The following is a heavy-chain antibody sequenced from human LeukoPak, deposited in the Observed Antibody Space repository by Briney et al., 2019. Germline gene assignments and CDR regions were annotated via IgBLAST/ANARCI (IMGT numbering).Heavy chain of an antibody. V-gene: IGHV3-48*01. CDR1: GFTFSSYS. Sequence: GGSLRLSCAASGFTFSSYSMNWVRQAPGKGLEWVSYISSSSSTIYYADSVKGRFTISRDNSKNTLYLQMNSLRAEDTAVYYCAKEGSYYDSSGYYDFDYWGQGTLVTVSS. CDR2: ISSSSSTI. J-gene: IGHJ4*02. D-gene: IGHD3-22*01. CDR3: AKEGSYYDSSGYYDFDY.